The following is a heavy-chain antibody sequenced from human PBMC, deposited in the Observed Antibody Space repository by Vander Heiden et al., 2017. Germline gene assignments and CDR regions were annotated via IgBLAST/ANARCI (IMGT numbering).Heavy chain of an antibody. CDR3: ARENDSSGYDAFDI. Sequence: QVQLQESDPGRVKPSETLSLTCTVSGGSISSYYWSWIRQPPGKGLEWIGYIYYSGSTNYNPSLKSRVTISVDTSKNQSSLKLSSVTAADTAVYYCARENDSSGYDAFDIWGQGTMVTVSS. D-gene: IGHD3-22*01. CDR1: GGSISSYY. V-gene: IGHV4-59*01. CDR2: IYYSGST. J-gene: IGHJ3*02.